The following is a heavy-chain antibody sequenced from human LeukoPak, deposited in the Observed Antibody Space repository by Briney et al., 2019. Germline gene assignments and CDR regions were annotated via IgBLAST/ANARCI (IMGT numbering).Heavy chain of an antibody. D-gene: IGHD3-10*01. Sequence: GASVKVSCKVSGYTLSELSMHWVRQAPGKGLEWMGGFDPEDGETIYAQKFQGRVTMTADTSTDTVYMGLSSLRSEDTAVYYCATEGKMVRGVYTDYWGQGTLVTVSS. J-gene: IGHJ4*02. CDR2: FDPEDGET. V-gene: IGHV1-24*01. CDR3: ATEGKMVRGVYTDY. CDR1: GYTLSELS.